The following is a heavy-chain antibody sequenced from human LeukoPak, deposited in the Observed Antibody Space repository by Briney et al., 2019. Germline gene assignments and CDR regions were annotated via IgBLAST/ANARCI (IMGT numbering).Heavy chain of an antibody. J-gene: IGHJ4*02. CDR1: GFTFSSYA. Sequence: GGSLRLSCAAPGFTFSSYAMSWVRQAPGKGLEWVSAISGSGGSTYYADSVKGRFTISRDNSKNTLYLQMNSLRAEDTAVYYCAETLWGGAGYYFDYWGQGTLVTVSS. V-gene: IGHV3-23*01. CDR2: ISGSGGST. CDR3: AETLWGGAGYYFDY. D-gene: IGHD3-16*01.